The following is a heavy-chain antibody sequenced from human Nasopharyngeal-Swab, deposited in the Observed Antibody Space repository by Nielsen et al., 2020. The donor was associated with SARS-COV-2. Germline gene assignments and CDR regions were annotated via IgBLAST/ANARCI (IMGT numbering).Heavy chain of an antibody. CDR3: AGSHYDFWSGYYRGVYYFDY. Sequence: SETLSLTCTVSGGSISSSSYYWGWIRQPPGKGLEWIGSIYYSGSTYYNPSLKSRVTISVDTSKNQFSLKLSSVTAADTAVYYCAGSHYDFWSGYYRGVYYFDYWGQGTLVTVSS. D-gene: IGHD3-3*01. J-gene: IGHJ4*02. CDR1: GGSISSSSYY. CDR2: IYYSGST. V-gene: IGHV4-39*01.